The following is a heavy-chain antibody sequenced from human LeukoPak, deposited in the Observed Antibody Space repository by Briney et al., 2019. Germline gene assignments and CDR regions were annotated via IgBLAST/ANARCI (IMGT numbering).Heavy chain of an antibody. CDR3: AREEGYYYGSGIGDFDY. CDR1: GGSFSSYY. Sequence: PSETLSLTCAVYGGSFSSYYWTWIRQPPGKGLEWIGSIYYSGSTYYNPSPKSRVTISVDTSKNQFSLKLSSVTAADTAVYYCAREEGYYYGSGIGDFDYWGQGTLVTVSS. V-gene: IGHV4-34*01. J-gene: IGHJ4*02. CDR2: IYYSGST. D-gene: IGHD3-10*01.